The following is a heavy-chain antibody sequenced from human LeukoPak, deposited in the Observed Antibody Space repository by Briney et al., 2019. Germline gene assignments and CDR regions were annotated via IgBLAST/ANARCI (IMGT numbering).Heavy chain of an antibody. CDR2: ISYDGSNK. J-gene: IGHJ4*02. CDR3: AKDRSSGWSLTYYFDY. Sequence: PGGSLRLSCAASGFTFSSYGMHWVRQAPGKGLEWVAVISYDGSNKYYADSAKGRFTISRDNSKNTLYLQMNSLRAEDTAVYYCAKDRSSGWSLTYYFDYWGQGTLVTVSS. V-gene: IGHV3-30*18. CDR1: GFTFSSYG. D-gene: IGHD6-19*01.